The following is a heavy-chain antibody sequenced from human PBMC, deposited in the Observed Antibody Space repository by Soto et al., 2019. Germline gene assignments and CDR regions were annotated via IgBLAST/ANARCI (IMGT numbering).Heavy chain of an antibody. J-gene: IGHJ4*02. V-gene: IGHV4-59*08. CDR2: IYYSGST. Sequence: SETLSLTCTVSGGSISSYYWSWIRQPPGKGLEWIGYIYYSGSTNYNPSLKSRVTISVDTSKNQFSLKLSSVTAADTAVYYCARHSVGGGGWFSGIFDYWGQGTLVTVSS. D-gene: IGHD6-19*01. CDR3: ARHSVGGGGWFSGIFDY. CDR1: GGSISSYY.